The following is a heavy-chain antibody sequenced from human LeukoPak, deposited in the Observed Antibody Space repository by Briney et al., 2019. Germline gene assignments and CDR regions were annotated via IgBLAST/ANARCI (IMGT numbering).Heavy chain of an antibody. J-gene: IGHJ6*03. V-gene: IGHV3-11*04. CDR3: ARAASSSWYSNYYYYMDV. D-gene: IGHD6-13*01. CDR1: GFTFSDYY. CDR2: ISSSGSTI. Sequence: PGGSLRLSCAASGFTFSDYYMSWIRQAPGKGLEWVSYISSSGSTIYYADSVKGRFTISRDNAKNSLYLLMNSLRAEDTAVYYCARAASSSWYSNYYYYMDVWGKGTTVTVSS.